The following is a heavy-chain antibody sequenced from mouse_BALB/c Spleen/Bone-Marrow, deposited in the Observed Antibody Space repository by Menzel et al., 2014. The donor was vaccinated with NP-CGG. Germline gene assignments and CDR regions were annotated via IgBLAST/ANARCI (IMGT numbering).Heavy chain of an antibody. CDR2: IDPETGGT. J-gene: IGHJ3*01. CDR1: GYTFTDYK. V-gene: IGHV1-15*01. CDR3: TIVAY. Sequence: VQGVESGAELVRPGTSVTLFCKASGYTFTDYKMHWVKQTPVHGLEWIGLIDPETGGTAYNQKFKGKATLTADKSSSTAYMDLRSLTSEDTAVYYCTIVAYWGQGTLVAVSA.